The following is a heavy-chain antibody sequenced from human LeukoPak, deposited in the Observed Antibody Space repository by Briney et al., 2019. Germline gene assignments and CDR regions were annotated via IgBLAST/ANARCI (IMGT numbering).Heavy chain of an antibody. CDR1: GFTFSSYW. Sequence: GGSLRLSCAASGFTFSSYWMSWVRQAPGKGLEWVANIKQDGSERYFVDSVKGRFTISRDNAKNSLYLHMNSLGADDTAVYYCARGGAPGFYFDYWGQGTLVTVSS. V-gene: IGHV3-7*01. CDR3: ARGGAPGFYFDY. J-gene: IGHJ4*02. CDR2: IKQDGSER. D-gene: IGHD3-10*01.